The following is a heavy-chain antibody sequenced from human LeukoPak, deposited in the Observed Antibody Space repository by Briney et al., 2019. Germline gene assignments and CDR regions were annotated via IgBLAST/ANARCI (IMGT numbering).Heavy chain of an antibody. J-gene: IGHJ5*02. CDR1: GFPFSRAW. V-gene: IGHV3-7*01. CDR3: LRSFHPGGWFDP. Sequence: GGSLLLSCAASGFPFSRAWSTSVRQAPGKGLEWVDSIKEDGNELHYVDCVEGRFTNSRDNAKDYVYLKMNSLTTEDTAMHYCLRSFHPGGWFDPWGQGTLVTVSS. D-gene: IGHD3-10*01. CDR2: IKEDGNEL.